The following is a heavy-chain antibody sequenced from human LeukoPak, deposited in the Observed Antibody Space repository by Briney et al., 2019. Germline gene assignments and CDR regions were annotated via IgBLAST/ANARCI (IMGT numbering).Heavy chain of an antibody. V-gene: IGHV3-74*01. J-gene: IGHJ4*02. CDR2: INTDGSST. CDR1: GFTFSSCS. CDR3: ARDRYDSAELDY. Sequence: GGSLRLSCAASGFTFSSCSMHWVRQVPGKGLVWVSRINTDGSSTTYAGSVEGRFTISRDNAKNALYLQMNSLRAEDTAVYHCARDRYDSAELDYWGQGTLVTVSS. D-gene: IGHD3-10*01.